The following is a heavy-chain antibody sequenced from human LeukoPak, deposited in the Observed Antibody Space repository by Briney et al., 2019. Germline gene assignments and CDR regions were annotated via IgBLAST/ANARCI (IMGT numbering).Heavy chain of an antibody. CDR3: AKDGDGDGYNPRYYFDY. CDR1: GYTLTELS. J-gene: IGHJ4*02. Sequence: GASVKVSCKVSGYTLTELSMHWVRQAPGKGLEWMGGFDPEDGETIYAQKFQGRVTMTEDTSTDTAYMELSSLRSEDTAVYYCAKDGDGDGYNPRYYFDYWGQGTLVTVSS. V-gene: IGHV1-24*01. CDR2: FDPEDGET. D-gene: IGHD5-24*01.